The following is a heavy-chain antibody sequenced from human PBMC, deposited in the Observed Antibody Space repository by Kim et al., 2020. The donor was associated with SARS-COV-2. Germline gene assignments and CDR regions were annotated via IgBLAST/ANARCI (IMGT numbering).Heavy chain of an antibody. J-gene: IGHJ6*02. Sequence: GGSLRLSCAASGFTFSSYGMHWVRQAPGKGLEWVAVISYDGSNKYYADSVKGRFTISRDNSKNTLYLQMNSLRAEDTAVYYCAKDLDVGSSWGYYYYGMDVWGQGTTVTVSS. D-gene: IGHD6-13*01. CDR1: GFTFSSYG. V-gene: IGHV3-30*18. CDR3: AKDLDVGSSWGYYYYGMDV. CDR2: ISYDGSNK.